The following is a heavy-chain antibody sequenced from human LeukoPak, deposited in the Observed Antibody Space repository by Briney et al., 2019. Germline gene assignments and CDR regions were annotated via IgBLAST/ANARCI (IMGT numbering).Heavy chain of an antibody. CDR1: GFTFSSYG. J-gene: IGHJ3*02. D-gene: IGHD2-15*01. CDR2: ISYDGSNK. Sequence: PGGSLRLSCAASGFTFSSYGMHWVRQAPGKGLEWVAVISYDGSNKYYADSVKGRFTISRDNSKNTLYLQMNSLRAEDTAVYYCAKTIVALVFDIWGQGTMVTVSS. V-gene: IGHV3-30*18. CDR3: AKTIVALVFDI.